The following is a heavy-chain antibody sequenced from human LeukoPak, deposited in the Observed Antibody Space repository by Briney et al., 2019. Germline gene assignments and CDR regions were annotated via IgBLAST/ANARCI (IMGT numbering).Heavy chain of an antibody. Sequence: GGSLTLSCAASGFTFSSYEMNWVRQAPGKGLEWVSYISSSGSTIYYADSVKGRFTISRDNAKNSLYLQMNSLRAEDTAVYYCAELGITMIGGVWGKGATVTISS. J-gene: IGHJ6*04. D-gene: IGHD3-10*02. CDR2: ISSSGSTI. CDR3: AELGITMIGGV. CDR1: GFTFSSYE. V-gene: IGHV3-48*03.